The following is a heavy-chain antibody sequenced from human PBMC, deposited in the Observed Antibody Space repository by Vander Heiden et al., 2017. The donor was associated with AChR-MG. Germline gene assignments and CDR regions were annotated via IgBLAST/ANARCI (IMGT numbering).Heavy chain of an antibody. J-gene: IGHJ4*02. D-gene: IGHD6-19*01. V-gene: IGHV1-46*01. CDR2: IDPSGGST. Sequence: QVQLVQSGAEVKKPGASVKVSCKASRYTFTSYHMHWVRQGPGQGLEWMGVIDPSGGSTTYAQKFQGRVTITRDTSTSTVYMELSSLRSEDTAVYYCARGEYRSGWYFYFWGQGTLVAVSS. CDR3: ARGEYRSGWYFYF. CDR1: RYTFTSYH.